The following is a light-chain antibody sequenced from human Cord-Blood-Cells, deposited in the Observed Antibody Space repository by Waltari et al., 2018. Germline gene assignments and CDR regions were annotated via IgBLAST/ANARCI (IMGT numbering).Light chain of an antibody. Sequence: DIQMTQYPSSLSASVGDRVSITWRASQSISSYLNLYQQKPGKAPKLLIYAASSLQSGVPSRFSGSGSGTDFTLTISSLQPEDFATYYCQQSYSTPYTFGQGTKLEIK. CDR3: QQSYSTPYT. CDR1: QSISSY. V-gene: IGKV1-39*01. CDR2: AAS. J-gene: IGKJ2*01.